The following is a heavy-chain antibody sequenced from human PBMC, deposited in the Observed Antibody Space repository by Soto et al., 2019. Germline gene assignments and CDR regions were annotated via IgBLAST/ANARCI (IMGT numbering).Heavy chain of an antibody. Sequence: GGSLRLSCAASGFTFCSYSMNWVRQAPGKGLEWVSSIGTSSTHIYYADSVEGRFTISRDNAKNSLYLQMNSLRTDDTAVYFCARSGEWGHYSDYWGQGALVTVSS. D-gene: IGHD3-10*01. J-gene: IGHJ4*02. CDR2: IGTSSTHI. CDR1: GFTFCSYS. V-gene: IGHV3-21*01. CDR3: ARSGEWGHYSDY.